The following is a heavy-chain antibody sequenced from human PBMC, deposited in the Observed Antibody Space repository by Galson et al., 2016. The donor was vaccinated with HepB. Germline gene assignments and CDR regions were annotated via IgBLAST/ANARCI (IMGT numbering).Heavy chain of an antibody. J-gene: IGHJ3*02. V-gene: IGHV3-7*01. Sequence: SLRLSCAASGFSFGNSWMTWVRQAPEKGLEWVANIKPDGTTKNYVGSVRGRFTIARDNAKNSLYLQMNSLRPEDTATYYCARVWGVVTAKTADAFDIWGQGTMVTVSS. CDR1: GFSFGNSW. D-gene: IGHD2-21*02. CDR2: IKPDGTTK. CDR3: ARVWGVVTAKTADAFDI.